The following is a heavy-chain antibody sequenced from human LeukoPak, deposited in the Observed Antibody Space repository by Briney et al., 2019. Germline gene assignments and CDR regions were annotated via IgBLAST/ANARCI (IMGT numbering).Heavy chain of an antibody. CDR1: GFTFSSYS. J-gene: IGHJ3*02. CDR2: ISSSSSTI. Sequence: PGGSLRLSCAASGFTFSSYSMNWVRQAPGKGLEWVSYISSSSSTIYYADSVKGRFTISRDNAKNSLYLQMNSLRAEDTAVYYCARDRDIAAAASEAFDIWGQGTMVTVSS. CDR3: ARDRDIAAAASEAFDI. D-gene: IGHD6-13*01. V-gene: IGHV3-48*04.